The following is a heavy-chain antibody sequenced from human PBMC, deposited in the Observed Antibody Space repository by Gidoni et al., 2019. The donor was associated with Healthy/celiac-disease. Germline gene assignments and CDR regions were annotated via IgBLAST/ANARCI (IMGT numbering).Heavy chain of an antibody. CDR2: IDPSDSYT. J-gene: IGHJ5*02. Sequence: EVQLVQSGAEVKKPGESLRISCKGSGYSFTSYWISWVRQMPGKGLEWMGRIDPSDSYTNYSPSFQGHVTISADKSISTAYLQWSSLKASDTAMYYCARHGVYGDYEGYNWFDPWGQGTLVTVSS. D-gene: IGHD4-17*01. CDR1: GYSFTSYW. V-gene: IGHV5-10-1*03. CDR3: ARHGVYGDYEGYNWFDP.